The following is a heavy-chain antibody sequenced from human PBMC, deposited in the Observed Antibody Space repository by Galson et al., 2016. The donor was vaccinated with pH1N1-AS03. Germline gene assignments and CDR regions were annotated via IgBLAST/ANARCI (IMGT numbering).Heavy chain of an antibody. CDR2: IYGNDDK. CDR3: AHRQIRMTVTEVHGFDI. V-gene: IGHV2-5*01. D-gene: IGHD2-21*02. J-gene: IGHJ3*02. CDR1: GFSLTTNGVG. Sequence: PALVKPTQTLTLTCTFSGFSLTTNGVGVGWIRQPPGKALEWLALIYGNDDKRYSPSLRSRGTITKDTTKNQVVLTMSNMDPADTATYYCAHRQIRMTVTEVHGFDICGQGTMVTGSS.